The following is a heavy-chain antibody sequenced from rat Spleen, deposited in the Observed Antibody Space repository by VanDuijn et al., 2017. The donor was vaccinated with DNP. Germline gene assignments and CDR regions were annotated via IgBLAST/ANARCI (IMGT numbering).Heavy chain of an antibody. J-gene: IGHJ2*01. CDR2: ITYSGNT. Sequence: EVQLQESGPGLVKPSQSLSLTCSVTDYSITSNYWGWIRKFPGNKMEWIGHITYSGNTTYNPSLKSRISITRDTSKNQLFLELISVTTEDTATYYCARVYYFDYWGQGVMVTVSS. CDR3: ARVYYFDY. CDR1: DYSITSNY. D-gene: IGHD1-11*01. V-gene: IGHV3-1*01.